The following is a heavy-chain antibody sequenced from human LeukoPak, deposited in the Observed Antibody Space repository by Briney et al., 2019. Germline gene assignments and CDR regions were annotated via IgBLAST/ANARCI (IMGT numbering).Heavy chain of an antibody. D-gene: IGHD3-3*01. Sequence: GGPLRLSCAASGFTFSSYAMSWVRQAPGKGLEWVSAISGSGGSTYYADSVKGRFTISRDNSKNTLHLQMNSLRAEDTAVYYCAKDRITIFGVVRPNYMDVWGKGTTVTVSS. CDR3: AKDRITIFGVVRPNYMDV. CDR2: ISGSGGST. V-gene: IGHV3-23*01. CDR1: GFTFSSYA. J-gene: IGHJ6*03.